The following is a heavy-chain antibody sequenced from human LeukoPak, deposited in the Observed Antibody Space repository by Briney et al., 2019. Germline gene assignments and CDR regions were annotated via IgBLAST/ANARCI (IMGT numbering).Heavy chain of an antibody. J-gene: IGHJ5*02. Sequence: PSETLSLTCTVSGGSISSGDYYWSWIRQPPGKGLEWIGYIYYSGSTHYNPSLKSRVTISVDTSKNQFSLKLSSVTAADTAVYYCAAVTITMVRAGWFDPWGQGTLVTVSS. CDR3: AAVTITMVRAGWFDP. CDR2: IYYSGST. D-gene: IGHD3-10*01. V-gene: IGHV4-30-4*01. CDR1: GGSISSGDYY.